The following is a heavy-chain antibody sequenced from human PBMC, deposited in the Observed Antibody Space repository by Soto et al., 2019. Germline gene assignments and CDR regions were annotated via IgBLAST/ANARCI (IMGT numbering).Heavy chain of an antibody. D-gene: IGHD3-16*01. CDR2: LYYNGKA. V-gene: IGHV4-39*02. CDR3: APHWDDSTDDFSLGKWFDS. J-gene: IGHJ5*01. Sequence: QLLLQESGPGLVKPSDTLSLTCNVSGDSISGNVHYWGWVRQPPGKWLEWIGSLYYNGKAYYNPSLMNRVTLSVDTSQNPFSLTVTSVTAADTAVYYCAPHWDDSTDDFSLGKWFDSWGQGSLVTVSS. CDR1: GDSISGNVHY.